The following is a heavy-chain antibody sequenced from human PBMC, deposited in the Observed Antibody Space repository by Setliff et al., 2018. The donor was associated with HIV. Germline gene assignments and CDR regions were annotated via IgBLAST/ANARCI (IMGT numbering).Heavy chain of an antibody. Sequence: ASVKVSCKASGYTFTSYDINWVRQATGQGLEWMAWMNPNSGNTGYTQKFQGRVTITRNTSITTAYMELSSLRSEDTALYYCARGAQDYEDYYFDYWGQGTLVTVSS. CDR1: GYTFTSYD. J-gene: IGHJ4*02. CDR2: MNPNSGNT. V-gene: IGHV1-8*03. D-gene: IGHD4-17*01. CDR3: ARGAQDYEDYYFDY.